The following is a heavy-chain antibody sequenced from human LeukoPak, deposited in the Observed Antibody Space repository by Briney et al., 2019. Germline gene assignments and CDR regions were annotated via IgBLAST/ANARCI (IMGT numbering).Heavy chain of an antibody. V-gene: IGHV4-4*02. CDR1: GGSISSTNW. CDR2: IYYSGST. Sequence: PSETLSLTCAVSGGSISSTNWWSWVRQPPGKGLEWIGSIYYSGSTYYNPSLKSRVTISVDTSKNQFSLKLSSVTAADTAVYYCAVGDSSGYSFDYWGQGTLVTVSS. J-gene: IGHJ4*02. D-gene: IGHD3-22*01. CDR3: AVGDSSGYSFDY.